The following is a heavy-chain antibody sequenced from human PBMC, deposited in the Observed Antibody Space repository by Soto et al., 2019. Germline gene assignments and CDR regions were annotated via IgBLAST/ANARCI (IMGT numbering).Heavy chain of an antibody. D-gene: IGHD5-18*01. CDR3: ARDSRGYKFDY. CDR2: ITSSGSTI. V-gene: IGHV3-48*02. J-gene: IGHJ4*02. CDR1: LFTFSTYT. Sequence: SLRLSWLASLFTFSTYTMNWVLQAPGKWLEFFSYITSSGSTIYYADSVKGRFTISRDNAKNSLYLQMNSLRDDDTAVYYCARDSRGYKFDYWGQGALVTVSS.